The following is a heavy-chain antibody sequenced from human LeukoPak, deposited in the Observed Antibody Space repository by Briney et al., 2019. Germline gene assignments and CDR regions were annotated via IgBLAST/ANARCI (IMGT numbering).Heavy chain of an antibody. Sequence: ASVKVSCKASGYTFTSYGISWVRQAPGQGLEWMGWINAYNGNTNYAQKLQGRVTMTTDTSTSTAYMELRSLRSDDTAVYYCARDRAYFDWLLNAFDIWGQGTMVTVSS. J-gene: IGHJ3*02. D-gene: IGHD3-9*01. CDR3: ARDRAYFDWLLNAFDI. V-gene: IGHV1-18*01. CDR1: GYTFTSYG. CDR2: INAYNGNT.